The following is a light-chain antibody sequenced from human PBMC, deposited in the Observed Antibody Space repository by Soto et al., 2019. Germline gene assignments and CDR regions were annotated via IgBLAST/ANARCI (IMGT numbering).Light chain of an antibody. CDR2: DAF. Sequence: EKVMTQSPATLSVSPGEGATLSCRASENIKNRLAWYQQKPGQGPRLLIYDAFTRATDIPARFSGSASGTEFTLTISSLQSEDSAFYYCQQYDDWPLTLGGGTKVEIK. CDR3: QQYDDWPLT. CDR1: ENIKNR. J-gene: IGKJ4*01. V-gene: IGKV3-15*01.